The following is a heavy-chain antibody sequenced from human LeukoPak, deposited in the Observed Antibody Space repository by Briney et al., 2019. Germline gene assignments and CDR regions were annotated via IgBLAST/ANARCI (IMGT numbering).Heavy chain of an antibody. V-gene: IGHV3-48*01. D-gene: IGHD3-10*01. CDR1: GFTFSTYG. Sequence: GGSLRLSCAASGFTFSTYGMNWIRQAPGKGLEWVSYISSSSYTIYYADSVKGRFTISRDNSKNTLYLQMNSLRAEDTAVYYCAKAPHLRGYPRNYFDYWGQGTLVTVSS. CDR2: ISSSSYTI. J-gene: IGHJ4*02. CDR3: AKAPHLRGYPRNYFDY.